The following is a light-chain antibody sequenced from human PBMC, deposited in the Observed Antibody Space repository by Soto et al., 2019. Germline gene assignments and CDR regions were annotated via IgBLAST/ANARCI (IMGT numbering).Light chain of an antibody. Sequence: DIQMTQSPSSLSASVGDRVTITCRASQSISKYLNWYQQKPGQAPNLLIYAASTLQSGVPSRFSGSGSGTDFTLTISSLQPEDFATYYCQQSYSTPPDTFGQRNKLSIK. CDR2: AAS. J-gene: IGKJ2*01. CDR1: QSISKY. CDR3: QQSYSTPPDT. V-gene: IGKV1-39*01.